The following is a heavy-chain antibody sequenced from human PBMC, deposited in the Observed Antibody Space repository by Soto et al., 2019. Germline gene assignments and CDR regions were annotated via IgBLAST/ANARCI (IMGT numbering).Heavy chain of an antibody. CDR3: ARETGYSTGWRQDY. V-gene: IGHV3-74*01. CDR1: GFTFSDYW. J-gene: IGHJ4*02. CDR2: INSNGRTI. D-gene: IGHD6-19*01. Sequence: GGSLRLSCAASGFTFSDYWMHWLRQAPGEGLVWVSRINSNGRTISYADSVKGRFTISRDNAKNTVYLQMNSLRAEDTAVYYCARETGYSTGWRQDYWGQGTLVTVSS.